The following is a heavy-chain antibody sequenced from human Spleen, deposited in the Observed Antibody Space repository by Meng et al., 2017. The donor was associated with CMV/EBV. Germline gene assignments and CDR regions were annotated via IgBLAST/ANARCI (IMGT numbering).Heavy chain of an antibody. CDR2: INPTGGST. CDR1: GYTFTSYY. V-gene: IGHV1-46*01. Sequence: ASVKVSCKAPGYTFTSYYIHWVRQAPGQGLEWMGIINPTGGSTNYAQKFQGRVTMTRDTSIGTAYMELTRLRSDDTAVYYCARDPYYTKYYYYGMDVWGQGTTVTVSS. CDR3: ARDPYYTKYYYYGMDV. D-gene: IGHD2/OR15-2a*01. J-gene: IGHJ6*02.